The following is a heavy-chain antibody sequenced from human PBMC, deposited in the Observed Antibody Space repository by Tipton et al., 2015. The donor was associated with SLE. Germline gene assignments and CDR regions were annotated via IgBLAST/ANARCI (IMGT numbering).Heavy chain of an antibody. CDR3: ARGGLGSDLRGSIYFGS. J-gene: IGHJ4*02. D-gene: IGHD7-27*01. CDR1: GGSISRGGYY. CDR2: IYYSGST. Sequence: TLSLTCTVSGGSISRGGYYWSWIRQPPGKGLEWMGSIYYSGSTYYNPSLKSRVTISVDTSKNQFSLKLSSVTAADTAVYYCARGGLGSDLRGSIYFGSWGQGTLVTVSS. V-gene: IGHV4-39*07.